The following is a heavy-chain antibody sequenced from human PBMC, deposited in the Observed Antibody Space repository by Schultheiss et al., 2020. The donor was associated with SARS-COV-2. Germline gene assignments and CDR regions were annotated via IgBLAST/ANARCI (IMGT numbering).Heavy chain of an antibody. CDR2: IDTDGSST. CDR1: GFTFSSYS. V-gene: IGHV3-74*01. CDR3: ASAEIAAAGDYYYYGMDV. J-gene: IGHJ6*02. D-gene: IGHD6-13*01. Sequence: GGSLRLSCAASGFTFSSYSMNWVRQAPGKGLEWVSLIDTDGSSTNYADSVKGRFTISRDNAKNSLYLQMNSLRAEDTAVYYCASAEIAAAGDYYYYGMDVWGQGTTVTVSS.